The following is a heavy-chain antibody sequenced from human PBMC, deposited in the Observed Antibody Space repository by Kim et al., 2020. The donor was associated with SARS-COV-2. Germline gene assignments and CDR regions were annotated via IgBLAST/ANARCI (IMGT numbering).Heavy chain of an antibody. CDR3: AKLTATLGNDAFDI. J-gene: IGHJ3*02. Sequence: ANSVKGRFTISRDNSKNTLYLQMNSLRAEDTAVYYCAKLTATLGNDAFDIWGQGTMVTVSS. V-gene: IGHV3-23*01. D-gene: IGHD2-21*02.